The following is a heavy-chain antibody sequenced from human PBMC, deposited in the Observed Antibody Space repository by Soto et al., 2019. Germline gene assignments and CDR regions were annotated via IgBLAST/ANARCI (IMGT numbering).Heavy chain of an antibody. CDR2: IYDSGST. V-gene: IGHV4-59*11. Sequence: WETLSLTCSVSGDSLKNHYWAWIRHSPGKGLEWIGNIYDSGSTNYSPALKSRVSMSVDTSKNLFSLKMNSVTAADTAVYYCARSSTVPVDYFDFWGQGTVLTVSS. D-gene: IGHD2-15*01. J-gene: IGHJ4*02. CDR3: ARSSTVPVDYFDF. CDR1: GDSLKNHY.